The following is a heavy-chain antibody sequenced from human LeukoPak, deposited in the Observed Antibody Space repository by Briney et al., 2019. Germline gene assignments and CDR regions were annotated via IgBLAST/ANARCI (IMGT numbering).Heavy chain of an antibody. CDR3: ARSLFPYYYDSSAYFPFDY. D-gene: IGHD3-22*01. J-gene: IGHJ4*02. CDR2: IHYTGST. Sequence: PSETLSLTCTVSGGSISSYYWSWSRQPPGKGLEWIGYIHYTGSTNYNPSLKRRVSISVDTSKNQLSLILTSVTAADTAVYYRARSLFPYYYDSSAYFPFDYWGQGTLVTVSS. V-gene: IGHV4-59*01. CDR1: GGSISSYY.